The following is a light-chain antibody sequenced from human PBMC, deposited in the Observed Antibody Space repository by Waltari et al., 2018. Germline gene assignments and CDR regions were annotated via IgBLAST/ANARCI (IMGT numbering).Light chain of an antibody. CDR2: EET. V-gene: IGLV1-51*02. CDR1: RSNIGNNY. J-gene: IGLJ7*01. CDR3: GTWDSSLSGAV. Sequence: QSVLTQPPSVSAAPGQRVTISCSGGRSNIGNNYVSWYRQFTGTAPKLLIYEETERPSGIAGRFSGSKSGTSATLDITGLQAGDEADYYCGTWDSSLSGAVFGGGTHLTVL.